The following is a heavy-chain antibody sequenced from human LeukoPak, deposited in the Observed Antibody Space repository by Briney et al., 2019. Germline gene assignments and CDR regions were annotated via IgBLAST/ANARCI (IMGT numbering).Heavy chain of an antibody. CDR2: ISGSGGST. Sequence: PGGSLRLSCAASRFTFSSYAMSWVRQAPGKGLEWVSAISGSGGSTYYADSVKGRFTISRDNSKNTLYLQMNSLRAEDTAVYYCAKNHVTVPNGDWFGPWGQGTLVTVSS. V-gene: IGHV3-23*01. CDR1: RFTFSSYA. J-gene: IGHJ5*02. CDR3: AKNHVTVPNGDWFGP. D-gene: IGHD4-11*01.